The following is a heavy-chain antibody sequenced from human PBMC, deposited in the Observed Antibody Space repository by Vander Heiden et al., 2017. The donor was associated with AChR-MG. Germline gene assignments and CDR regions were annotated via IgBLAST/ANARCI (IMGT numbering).Heavy chain of an antibody. CDR3: ARDLTGDGYYDFWSGYYTPSEVADV. J-gene: IGHJ6*02. CDR1: GGPISSYY. CDR2: IYTSGST. V-gene: IGHV4-4*07. Sequence: QVQLQESGPGLVKPSETLSLTCTVSGGPISSYYWSWIRQPAGKGLEWIGRIYTSGSTNYNPSLKSRVTMSVDTSKNQFSLKLSSVTAADTAVYYCARDLTGDGYYDFWSGYYTPSEVADVWGQGTTVTVSS. D-gene: IGHD3-3*01.